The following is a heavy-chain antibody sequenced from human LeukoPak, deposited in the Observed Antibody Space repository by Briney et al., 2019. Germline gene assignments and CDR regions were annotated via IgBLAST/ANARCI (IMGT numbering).Heavy chain of an antibody. Sequence: GGSLRLSCAASGFTFSSYAMHWVRQAPGKGLEWVAVISYDGSNKYYADSVKGRFTISRDNSKNTLYLQMNSLRAEDTAVYYCARDPSRTRWELLWGFDYWGQGTLVTVSS. J-gene: IGHJ4*02. CDR2: ISYDGSNK. CDR1: GFTFSSYA. D-gene: IGHD1-26*01. V-gene: IGHV3-30*04. CDR3: ARDPSRTRWELLWGFDY.